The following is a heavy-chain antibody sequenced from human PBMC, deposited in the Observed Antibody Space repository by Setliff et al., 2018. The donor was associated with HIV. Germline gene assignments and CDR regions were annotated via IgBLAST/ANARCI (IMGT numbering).Heavy chain of an antibody. D-gene: IGHD2-15*01. CDR1: GGTFSSYA. CDR3: ARGYCGGGICYSPNWLDP. Sequence: SVKVSCKASGGTFSSYAISWVRQAPGRGLEWMGGIIPILGIANYAQKFQSRVTITADKSTSTAYMELSSLRSEDTAVYYCARGYCGGGICYSPNWLDPWGQGTLVTVSS. J-gene: IGHJ5*02. CDR2: IIPILGIA. V-gene: IGHV1-69*10.